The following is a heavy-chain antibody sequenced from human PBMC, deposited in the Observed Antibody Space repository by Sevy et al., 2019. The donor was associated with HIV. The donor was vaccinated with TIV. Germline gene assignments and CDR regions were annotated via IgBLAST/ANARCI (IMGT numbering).Heavy chain of an antibody. J-gene: IGHJ3*02. Sequence: ATVKVSCKASGYTFTDYYMHWVRQAPGQGLEWMGWINPNNGGTNYAQKFQGRVTMTRDTSISTAYFDLSRLSSDDTAVYYCARASYYDLLTGHYSPDDAFDIWGQGTMVTVSS. CDR3: ARASYYDLLTGHYSPDDAFDI. CDR2: INPNNGGT. D-gene: IGHD3-9*01. V-gene: IGHV1-2*02. CDR1: GYTFTDYY.